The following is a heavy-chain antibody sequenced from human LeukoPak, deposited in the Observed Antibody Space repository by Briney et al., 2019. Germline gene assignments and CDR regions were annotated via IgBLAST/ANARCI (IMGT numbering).Heavy chain of an antibody. CDR3: ARHLQDIVVVPAAMSY. D-gene: IGHD2-2*01. Sequence: SETLSLTCTVSGGSISSSSYYWGWIRQPPGKGLEWIGSIYYSGSTYYNPSLKSRVTISVDTSKNQFSLKLSSVTAADTAVYYCARHLQDIVVVPAAMSYWGQGTLVTVSS. CDR2: IYYSGST. J-gene: IGHJ4*02. CDR1: GGSISSSSYY. V-gene: IGHV4-39*01.